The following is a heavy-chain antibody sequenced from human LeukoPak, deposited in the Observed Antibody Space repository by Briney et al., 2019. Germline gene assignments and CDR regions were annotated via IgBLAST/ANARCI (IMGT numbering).Heavy chain of an antibody. V-gene: IGHV1-18*01. D-gene: IGHD3-22*01. CDR3: ARSRAFDYYDSSGYYSARAFDI. Sequence: ASVKVSCKASGYTFTSYGISWVRQAPGQGLEWMGWISAYNGNTNYAQKLQGRVTMTTDTSTSTAYMELRSLRSDDTAVYYCARSRAFDYYDSSGYYSARAFDIWGQGTMVTVSS. CDR2: ISAYNGNT. J-gene: IGHJ3*02. CDR1: GYTFTSYG.